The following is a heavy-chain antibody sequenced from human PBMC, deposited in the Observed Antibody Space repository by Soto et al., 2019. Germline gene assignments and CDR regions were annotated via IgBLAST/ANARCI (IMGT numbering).Heavy chain of an antibody. Sequence: SLRLSCSASGFAFSSYTMNWVRQAPGRGLEWVSFISGRGTTTYYADSVKGRFTISRDNAKNSLYLQVNSLRDEDTATYYCARLGFCNGSSCNYYYYYYGMDVWGQGTTVTVSS. V-gene: IGHV3-48*02. J-gene: IGHJ6*02. CDR1: GFAFSSYT. CDR3: ARLGFCNGSSCNYYYYYYGMDV. D-gene: IGHD2-15*01. CDR2: ISGRGTTT.